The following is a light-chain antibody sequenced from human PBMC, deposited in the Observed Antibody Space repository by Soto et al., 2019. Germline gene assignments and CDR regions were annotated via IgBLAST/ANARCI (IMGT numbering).Light chain of an antibody. J-gene: IGKJ5*01. CDR1: QSVSGL. V-gene: IGKV3-11*01. CDR2: DAS. CDR3: QQRSSWTT. Sequence: IVLTQSPATLSLWPGETAILSCMASQSVSGLLSWYQQKPGQAPRLLIYDASTRAPGVPARFRGSGSGTDFTLTISSLEPEDFALYYCQQRSSWTTFGQGTRLEIE.